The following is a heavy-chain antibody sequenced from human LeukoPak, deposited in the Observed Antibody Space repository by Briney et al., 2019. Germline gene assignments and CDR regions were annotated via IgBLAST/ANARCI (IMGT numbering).Heavy chain of an antibody. CDR2: ISYDGSNK. J-gene: IGHJ4*02. Sequence: PGKSLRLSCAASGFSYSSYGMHWVRQAPGKGLEWVAVISYDGSNKYYADFVKGRLTISRDNSKNTLYLEINSPRAEDTAVYYCAKVPGPYYFDYWGQGTPVTVSS. CDR1: GFSYSSYG. V-gene: IGHV3-30*18. D-gene: IGHD7-27*01. CDR3: AKVPGPYYFDY.